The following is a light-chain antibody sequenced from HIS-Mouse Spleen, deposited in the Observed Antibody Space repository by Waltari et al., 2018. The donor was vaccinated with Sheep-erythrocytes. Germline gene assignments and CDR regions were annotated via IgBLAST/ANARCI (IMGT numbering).Light chain of an antibody. Sequence: SYELTQPPSVSVSPGQTALITCPVDKLGDKYPCWYQQMPGHSPVLVIYQDSKRPSGIPERFSGSNSGNTATLTISGTQAMDEADYYCQAWDSSTVVFGGGTKLTVL. CDR2: QDS. V-gene: IGLV3-1*01. CDR1: KLGDKY. J-gene: IGLJ2*01. CDR3: QAWDSSTVV.